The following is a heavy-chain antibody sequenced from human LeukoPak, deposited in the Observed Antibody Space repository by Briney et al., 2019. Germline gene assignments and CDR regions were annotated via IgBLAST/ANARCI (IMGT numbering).Heavy chain of an antibody. CDR1: GFTFSSYS. Sequence: PGGSLRLSCAASGFTFSSYSMNWVRQAPGKGRECGSYISGSSSTIYYADSLKDRFTISRDNAKTSLYLQMNSLRAEDTAVYYCARQRAGFTVTTSDYWGQGTLVTVSS. V-gene: IGHV3-48*01. J-gene: IGHJ4*02. D-gene: IGHD4-17*01. CDR3: ARQRAGFTVTTSDY. CDR2: ISGSSSTI.